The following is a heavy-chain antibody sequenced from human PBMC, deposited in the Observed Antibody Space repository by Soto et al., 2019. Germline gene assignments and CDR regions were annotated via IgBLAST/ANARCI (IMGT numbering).Heavy chain of an antibody. J-gene: IGHJ4*02. CDR3: ARTGPSSSTLYYFDY. CDR1: GGSISSYY. V-gene: IGHV4-59*01. Sequence: PSETLSLTCTVSGGSISSYYWSWIRQPPGKGLEWIGYISYSGSTNYNPSLKSRVTISVDTSKNQFSLKLSSVTAADTAVYYCARTGPSSSTLYYFDYWGQGTLVTVSS. CDR2: ISYSGST. D-gene: IGHD6-13*01.